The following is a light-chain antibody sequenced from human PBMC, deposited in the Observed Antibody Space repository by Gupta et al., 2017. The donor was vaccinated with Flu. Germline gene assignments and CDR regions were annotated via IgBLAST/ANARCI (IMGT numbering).Light chain of an antibody. J-gene: IGLJ3*02. CDR2: EVS. Sequence: ITISCTGTSNDVGNYNRVSWYQQYPGKAPKVLIYEVSERPSGISDRFSGSKSGNTASLTISGLQAEDEGAYYCCSYAKSSPFWVFGGGTSLSVL. V-gene: IGLV2-23*02. CDR3: CSYAKSSPFWV. CDR1: SNDVGNYNR.